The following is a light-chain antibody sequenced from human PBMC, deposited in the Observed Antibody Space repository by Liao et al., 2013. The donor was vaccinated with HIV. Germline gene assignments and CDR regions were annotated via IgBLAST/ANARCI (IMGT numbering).Light chain of an antibody. V-gene: IGLV3-21*04. CDR2: YDS. CDR1: NIGSKS. CDR3: QVWDSSSDHYV. J-gene: IGLJ1*01. Sequence: YVLTQPPSVSVAPGKTARITCGGNNIGSKSVHWYQQKPGQAPVLVIYYDSDRPSGIPERFSGSNSGNTATLTISRVEAGDEADYYCQVWDSSSDHYVFGIGTKVTVL.